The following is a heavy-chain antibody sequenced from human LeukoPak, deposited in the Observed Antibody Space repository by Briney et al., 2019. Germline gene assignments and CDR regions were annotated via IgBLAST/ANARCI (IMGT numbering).Heavy chain of an antibody. CDR3: ARDHDILTGYYRTFDP. V-gene: IGHV1-2*02. CDR2: INPNSGGT. J-gene: IGHJ5*02. CDR1: GYTFTGYY. Sequence: ASVKVSCKTSGYTFTGYYMHWVRQAPGQGLEWMGWINPNSGGTNYAQKFQGRVTMTRDTSISTAYMELSRLRSEDTAVYYCARDHDILTGYYRTFDPWGQGTLVTVSS. D-gene: IGHD3-9*01.